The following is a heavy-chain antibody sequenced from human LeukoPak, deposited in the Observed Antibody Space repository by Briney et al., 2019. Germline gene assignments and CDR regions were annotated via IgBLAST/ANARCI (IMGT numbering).Heavy chain of an antibody. Sequence: SETLSLTCEVSGGSISSNYWWNWVRQPPGKGLEWIGEIYHSGITTYNPSLQSRVTISIDTSKNQFSLKLTSVTAADTAVYYCTRDVDTSGSDAFDMWGQGTMVTVSS. D-gene: IGHD3-22*01. J-gene: IGHJ3*02. CDR2: IYHSGIT. V-gene: IGHV4-4*02. CDR3: TRDVDTSGSDAFDM. CDR1: GGSISSNYW.